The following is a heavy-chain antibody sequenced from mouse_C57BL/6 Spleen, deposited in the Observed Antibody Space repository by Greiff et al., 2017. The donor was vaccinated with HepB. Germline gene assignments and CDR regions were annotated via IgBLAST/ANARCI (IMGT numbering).Heavy chain of an antibody. J-gene: IGHJ4*01. CDR2: IWSGGST. D-gene: IGHD1-1*01. CDR3: ARRFITTVVADYAMDY. V-gene: IGHV2-2*01. Sequence: VQGVESGPGLVQPSQSLSITCTVSGFSLTSYGVHWVRQSPGKGLEWLGVIWSGGSTDYNAAFISRLSISKDNSKSQVFFKMNSLQADDTAIYYCARRFITTVVADYAMDYWGQGTSVTVSS. CDR1: GFSLTSYG.